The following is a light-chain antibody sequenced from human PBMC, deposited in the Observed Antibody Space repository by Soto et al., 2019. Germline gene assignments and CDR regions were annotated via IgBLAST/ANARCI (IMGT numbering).Light chain of an antibody. V-gene: IGKV3-11*01. CDR2: DAS. CDR1: QSVRSY. J-gene: IGKJ5*01. CDR3: QQRSNWLT. Sequence: EIVFTQSPATLSLSPGERATLSCRASQSVRSYLAWYQQTPGQAPRLLIYDASNRATGTPARFSGSGSGTDFTLTISSLEPEDFAYYYYQQRSNWLTFGQGTRLEIK.